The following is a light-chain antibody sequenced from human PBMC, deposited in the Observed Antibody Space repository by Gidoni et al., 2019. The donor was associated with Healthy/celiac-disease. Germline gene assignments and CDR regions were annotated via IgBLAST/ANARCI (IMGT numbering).Light chain of an antibody. Sequence: EIVLTQSPGTLSLSPGERATLSCRASQSVSSSYLAWYQQKPGQAPRLLIYGASSGSGTDFTLTISRLEPEDFAVYYCQQYGSSLCSFGQGTKLEIK. V-gene: IGKV3-20*01. CDR1: QSVSSSY. CDR2: GAS. CDR3: QQYGSSLCS. J-gene: IGKJ2*04.